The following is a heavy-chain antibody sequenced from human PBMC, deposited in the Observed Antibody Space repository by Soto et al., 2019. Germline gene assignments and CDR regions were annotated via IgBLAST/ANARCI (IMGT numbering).Heavy chain of an antibody. CDR1: GFSLSDTTMG. V-gene: IGHV2-26*01. CDR3: ARIHSITWGSYFYGMDV. D-gene: IGHD3-16*01. Sequence: QVTLKESGPVLVKPSETLTLTCSVSGFSLSDTTMGVSWIRQPPRKALEWLAHIFSNDEKSYSTSLKTRLTISTDTSRSQVVLTMTNMDPVDTATYYCARIHSITWGSYFYGMDVWGQGTTVTVSS. CDR2: IFSNDEK. J-gene: IGHJ6*02.